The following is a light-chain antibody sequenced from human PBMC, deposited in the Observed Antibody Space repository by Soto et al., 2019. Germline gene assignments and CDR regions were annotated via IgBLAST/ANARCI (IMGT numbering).Light chain of an antibody. CDR2: GAS. CDR3: QQYGSPPQT. V-gene: IGKV3-20*01. Sequence: ELVLTQSPGPLSLSPGERATLSCRSSQSVSSSYLAWYQQKPGQAPRLLIYGASSRATGIPDRFSGSGSGTDFTLTISRLESEDFAVYYCQQYGSPPQTFGQGTKVDI. J-gene: IGKJ1*01. CDR1: QSVSSSY.